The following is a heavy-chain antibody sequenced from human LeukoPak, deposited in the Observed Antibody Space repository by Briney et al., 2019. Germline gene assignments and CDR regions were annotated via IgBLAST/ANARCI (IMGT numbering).Heavy chain of an antibody. CDR1: GFTFSSYA. D-gene: IGHD6-13*01. J-gene: IGHJ4*02. CDR2: ISGSGGST. V-gene: IGHV3-23*01. CDR3: TRHGGIAAASDY. Sequence: GGSLRPSCAASGFTFSSYAMSWVRQAPGKGLEWVSAISGSGGSTYYADSVKGRFTISRDDSKNTAYLQMNSLKTEDTAVYYCTRHGGIAAASDYWGQGTLVTVSS.